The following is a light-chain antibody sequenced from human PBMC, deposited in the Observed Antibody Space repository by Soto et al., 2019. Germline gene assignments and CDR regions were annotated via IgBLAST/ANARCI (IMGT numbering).Light chain of an antibody. V-gene: IGLV1-51*01. J-gene: IGLJ2*01. CDR3: GTWDSSLSAVV. Sequence: QSVLTQPPSVSAAPGQKVTISCSGSSSNIGNNYVSWYQQLPGTAPKLLIYDSNKRPSGIPHRFSGSKSGTSATLGITGLQTGDEADYYCGTWDSSLSAVVFGGGTKVTVL. CDR1: SSNIGNNY. CDR2: DSN.